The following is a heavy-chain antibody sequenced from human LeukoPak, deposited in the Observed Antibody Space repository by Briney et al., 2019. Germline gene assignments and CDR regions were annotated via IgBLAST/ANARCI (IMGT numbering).Heavy chain of an antibody. CDR2: IYTSGST. V-gene: IGHV4-4*07. CDR3: ARVDYYYYYMDV. CDR1: GGSISSYY. Sequence: SETLSLTCTVSGGSISSYYWSWIRQPAGKGLEWIGRIYTSGSTNYNPSLKSRVTMSVDTSKNQSSLKLSSVTVADTAVYYCARVDYYYYYMDVWGKGTTVTVSS. J-gene: IGHJ6*03.